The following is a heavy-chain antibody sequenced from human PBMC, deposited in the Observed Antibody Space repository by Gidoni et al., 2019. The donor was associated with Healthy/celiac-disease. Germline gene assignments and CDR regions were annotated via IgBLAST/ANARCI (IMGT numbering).Heavy chain of an antibody. Sequence: QLQLQESGPGLVKPSETLSLTCTVPAGSISSSSYYWGWIRQPPGKGLEWIGSIYYSGSTYYNPSLKSRVTISVDTSKNQFSLKLSSVTAADTAVYYCATYDSSGYDYWGQGTLVTVSS. CDR2: IYYSGST. V-gene: IGHV4-39*01. D-gene: IGHD3-22*01. J-gene: IGHJ4*02. CDR3: ATYDSSGYDY. CDR1: AGSISSSSYY.